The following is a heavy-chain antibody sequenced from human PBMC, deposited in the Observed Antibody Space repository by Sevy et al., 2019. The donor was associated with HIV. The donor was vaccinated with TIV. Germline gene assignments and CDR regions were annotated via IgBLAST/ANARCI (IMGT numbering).Heavy chain of an antibody. CDR1: GGSISSGGYY. J-gene: IGHJ5*02. CDR3: ARDQVVATITSTPRRWFDP. V-gene: IGHV4-31*03. CDR2: IYYSGST. D-gene: IGHD5-12*01. Sequence: SETLSLTCTVSGGSISSGGYYWSWIRQHPGKGLEWIGYIYYSGSTYYNPSLKSRVTISVDTSKNQFSLKLGSVTAADTAVYYCARDQVVATITSTPRRWFDPWGQGTLVTVSS.